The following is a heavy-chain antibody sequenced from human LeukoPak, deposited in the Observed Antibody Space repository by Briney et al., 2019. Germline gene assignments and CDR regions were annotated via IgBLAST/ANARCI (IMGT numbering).Heavy chain of an antibody. CDR1: GVSITYYY. CDR2: IYYSGST. D-gene: IGHD1-26*01. J-gene: IGHJ5*02. Sequence: AETLSLTCTVSGVSITYYYWNWIRQPPGKGLEWIGVIYYSGSTNYTPSVKSRVTISVDTSKNPLSLQMNSVTAADTAVYYCGRGHYSGSYPLHCFHPGGQGPGVTVS. V-gene: IGHV4-59*12. CDR3: GRGHYSGSYPLHCFHP.